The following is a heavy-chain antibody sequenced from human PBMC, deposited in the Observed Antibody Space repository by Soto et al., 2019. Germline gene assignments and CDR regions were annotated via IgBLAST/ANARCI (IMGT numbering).Heavy chain of an antibody. V-gene: IGHV4-39*01. CDR1: GGSISKSSYY. CDR2: MSYSGST. CDR3: SRRAPEGFDP. J-gene: IGHJ5*02. Sequence: SETLSLTCTVSGGSISKSSYYWVWIRQPPGKGLEWVGSMSYSGSTYYNPSLKSRVAISVDTSKNQLSLQVSSVTAADTAVYYCSRRAPEGFDPWGQGTLVTVYS.